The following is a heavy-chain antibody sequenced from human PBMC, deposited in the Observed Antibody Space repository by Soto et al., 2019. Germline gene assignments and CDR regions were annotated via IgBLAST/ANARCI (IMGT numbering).Heavy chain of an antibody. Sequence: SETLSLTCTVSGGSISSYYWSWIRQPPGKGLEWIGYIYYSGSTNYNPSLKSRVTISVDTSKNQFSLKLSSVTAADTAVYYCAVFLTGGHCSGGSCPDYYYGMDVWGQGTAVTVSS. CDR1: GGSISSYY. CDR2: IYYSGST. V-gene: IGHV4-59*01. D-gene: IGHD2-15*01. J-gene: IGHJ6*02. CDR3: AVFLTGGHCSGGSCPDYYYGMDV.